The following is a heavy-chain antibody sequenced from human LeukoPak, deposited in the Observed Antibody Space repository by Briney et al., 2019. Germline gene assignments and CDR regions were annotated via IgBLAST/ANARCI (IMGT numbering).Heavy chain of an antibody. Sequence: QSGRSLRLSCAASGFTFSSCSMNWVRQAPGKGLEWISYISGSGFTIHYADSVKGRFTISRDNAKNSLYLQMNSLRAEDTAVYYCARGVPKTSYYYYYMDVWGKGTTVTVSS. J-gene: IGHJ6*03. CDR2: ISGSGFTI. CDR3: ARGVPKTSYYYYYMDV. CDR1: GFTFSSCS. V-gene: IGHV3-48*01. D-gene: IGHD4-11*01.